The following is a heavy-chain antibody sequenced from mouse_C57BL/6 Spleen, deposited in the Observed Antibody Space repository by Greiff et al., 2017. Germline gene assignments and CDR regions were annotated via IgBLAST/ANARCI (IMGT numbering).Heavy chain of an antibody. J-gene: IGHJ4*01. CDR3: ARDNDGYYRDYAMDY. D-gene: IGHD2-3*01. V-gene: IGHV5-4*01. CDR2: ISDGGSYT. CDR1: GFTFSSYA. Sequence: EVNLVESGGGLVKPGGSLKLSCAASGFTFSSYAMSWVRQTPEKRLEWVATISDGGSYTYYPDNVKGRFTISRDNAKNNLYLQMSHLKSEDTAMYYGARDNDGYYRDYAMDYWGQGTSVTVSS.